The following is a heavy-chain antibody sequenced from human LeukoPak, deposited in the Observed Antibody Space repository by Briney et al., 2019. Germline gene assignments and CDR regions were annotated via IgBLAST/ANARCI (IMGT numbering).Heavy chain of an antibody. CDR3: ARDRVAAAGTDFQH. CDR1: GYTFTSYG. D-gene: IGHD6-13*01. Sequence: GASVKVSCKASGYTFTSYGISWVRQAPGQGLEWMGWISAYNGNTNYAQKLQGRVTMTTGTSTSTAYMELRSLRSDDTAVFYCARDRVAAAGTDFQHWGQGTLVTVSS. CDR2: ISAYNGNT. J-gene: IGHJ1*01. V-gene: IGHV1-18*01.